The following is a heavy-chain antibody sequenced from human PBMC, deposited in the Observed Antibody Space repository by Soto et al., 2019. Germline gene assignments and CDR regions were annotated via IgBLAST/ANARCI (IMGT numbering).Heavy chain of an antibody. J-gene: IGHJ3*02. CDR2: IYYSGST. V-gene: IGHV4-39*01. D-gene: IGHD5-12*01. CDR3: ARQRGGTFDI. CDR1: GGSISSSSYY. Sequence: SDTLSLTCTVSGGSISSSSYYWGWIRQPPGKGLEWIGSIYYSGSTYYNPSLKSRVTISVDTSKNQFSLKLSSVTAADTAVYYCARQRGGTFDIWGQGTMVTVSS.